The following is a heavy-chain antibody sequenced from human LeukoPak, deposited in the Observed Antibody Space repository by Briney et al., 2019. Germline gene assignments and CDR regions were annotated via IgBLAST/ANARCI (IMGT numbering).Heavy chain of an antibody. CDR2: ISFDGSNK. Sequence: GRSLRLSCAASGFTFSSYGMHWVRQAPGKGLEWVAVISFDGSNKYYADSVKGRFTISRDNSKNTLYLQMNSLRAEDTAVYYCAKVGVVGATLKDFQHWGQGTLVTVSS. CDR3: AKVGVVGATLKDFQH. J-gene: IGHJ1*01. D-gene: IGHD1-26*01. V-gene: IGHV3-30*18. CDR1: GFTFSSYG.